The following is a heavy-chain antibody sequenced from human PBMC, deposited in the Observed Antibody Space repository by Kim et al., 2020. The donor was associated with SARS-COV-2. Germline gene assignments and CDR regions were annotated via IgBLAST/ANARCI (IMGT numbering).Heavy chain of an antibody. Sequence: SVKVSCKASGGTFSSYAISWVRQAPGQGLEWMGGIIPIFGTANYAQKFQGRVTITADESTSTAYMELSSLRSEDTAVYYCARQAGYCSSTSCYTCDYWGQGTLVTVSS. CDR3: ARQAGYCSSTSCYTCDY. CDR1: GGTFSSYA. D-gene: IGHD2-2*02. CDR2: IIPIFGTA. V-gene: IGHV1-69*13. J-gene: IGHJ4*02.